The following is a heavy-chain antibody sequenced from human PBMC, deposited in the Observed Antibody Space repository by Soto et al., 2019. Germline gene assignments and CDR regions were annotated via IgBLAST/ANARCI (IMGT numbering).Heavy chain of an antibody. D-gene: IGHD2-15*01. CDR3: VGYCSGGSCYVDAFDI. J-gene: IGHJ3*02. CDR1: GFTFSSYW. CDR2: INSDGSST. Sequence: PGGSLRLSCAASGFTFSSYWMHWVRQAPGKGLVWVSRINSDGSSTSYADSVKGRFTISRDNAKNTLYLQMNSPRAEDTAVYYCVGYCSGGSCYVDAFDIWGQGTMVTVSS. V-gene: IGHV3-74*01.